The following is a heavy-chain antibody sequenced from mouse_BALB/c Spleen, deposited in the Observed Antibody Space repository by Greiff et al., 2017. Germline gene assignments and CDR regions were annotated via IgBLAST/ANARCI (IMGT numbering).Heavy chain of an antibody. J-gene: IGHJ4*01. CDR2: ISSGSSTI. CDR3: ARHGSSYDAMDY. D-gene: IGHD1-1*01. Sequence: EVQGVESGGGLVQPGGSRKLSCAASGFTFSSFGMHWVRQAPEKGLEWVAYISSGSSTIYYADTVKGRFTISRDNPKNTLFLQMTSLRSEDTAMYYCARHGSSYDAMDYWGQGTSVTVSS. CDR1: GFTFSSFG. V-gene: IGHV5-17*02.